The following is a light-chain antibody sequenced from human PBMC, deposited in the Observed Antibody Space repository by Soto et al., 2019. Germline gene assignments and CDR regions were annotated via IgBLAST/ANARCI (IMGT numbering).Light chain of an antibody. CDR2: EVS. CDR1: SSDVGAYNF. CDR3: SSYTSSSTLV. V-gene: IGLV2-14*01. J-gene: IGLJ1*01. Sequence: QSALTQPASVSGSPGQSISISCTGTSSDVGAYNFVSWYQQHPGKAPKLMIYEVSNRPSGVSNRFSGSKSGKTASLTISGLQAEDEADYYCSSYTSSSTLVFGSGIKLTVL.